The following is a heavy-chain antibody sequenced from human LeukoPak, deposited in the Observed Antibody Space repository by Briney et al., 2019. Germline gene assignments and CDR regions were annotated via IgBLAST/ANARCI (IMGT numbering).Heavy chain of an antibody. D-gene: IGHD3-16*02. CDR2: INHSGST. V-gene: IGHV4-34*01. CDR1: GGSFSGYY. J-gene: IGHJ4*02. CDR3: ARAKFVISKEDY. Sequence: SETLSLTCAVYGGSFSGYYWSWIRQPPGKGLEWIGEINHSGSTNYNPSLKSRVTISVDTSKNQFSLKLSSVTAADTAVYYCARAKFVISKEDYWGQGILVTVS.